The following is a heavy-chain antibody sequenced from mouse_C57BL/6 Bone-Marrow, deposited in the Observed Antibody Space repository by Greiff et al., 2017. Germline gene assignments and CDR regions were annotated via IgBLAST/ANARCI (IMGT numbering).Heavy chain of an antibody. D-gene: IGHD2-2*01. J-gene: IGHJ1*03. CDR2: INPSSGYT. CDR3: ARGMVPTGWYFDV. V-gene: IGHV1-4*01. Sequence: LQESGAELARPGASVKMSCKASGYTFTSYTMHWVKQRPGQGLEWIGYINPSSGYTKYNQKFKDKATLTADKSSSTAYMQLSSLTSEDSAVYYCARGMVPTGWYFDVWGTGTTVTVSS. CDR1: GYTFTSYT.